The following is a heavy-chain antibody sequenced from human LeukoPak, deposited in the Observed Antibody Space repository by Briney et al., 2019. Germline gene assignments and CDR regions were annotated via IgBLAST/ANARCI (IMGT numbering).Heavy chain of an antibody. CDR3: ARERSSGIRGAPKPNYYYMDV. CDR2: IRYDGSNK. CDR1: GFTFSSYG. D-gene: IGHD3-10*01. Sequence: GGSLRLSCAASGFTFSSYGMHWVRQAPGKGLEWVAFIRYDGSNKYYADSVKGRFTISRDSSKYTLYLQMNSLRPEDTAVYYCARERSSGIRGAPKPNYYYMDVWGKGTTVTVSS. V-gene: IGHV3-30*02. J-gene: IGHJ6*03.